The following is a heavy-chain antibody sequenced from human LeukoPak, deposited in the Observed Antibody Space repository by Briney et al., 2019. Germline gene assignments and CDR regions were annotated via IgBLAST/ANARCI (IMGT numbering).Heavy chain of an antibody. D-gene: IGHD5-12*01. V-gene: IGHV3-48*01. CDR1: GFIFSSYS. CDR2: ISSSSSTI. J-gene: IGHJ4*02. Sequence: GGSLRLSCAASGFIFSSYSMNWVRQAPGKGLEWVSYISSSSSTIYYADSVKGRFTISRDNAKNSLYLQMNSLRAEDTAVYYCARVEASGYDYGAFDYWGQGTLVTVSS. CDR3: ARVEASGYDYGAFDY.